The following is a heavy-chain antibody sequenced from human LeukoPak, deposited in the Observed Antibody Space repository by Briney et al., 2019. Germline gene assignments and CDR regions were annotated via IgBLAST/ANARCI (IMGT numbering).Heavy chain of an antibody. V-gene: IGHV3-21*01. D-gene: IGHD5-18*01. J-gene: IGHJ4*02. Sequence: GGSLRLSCAASGFTFSTYSMTWVRQAPGKGLEWVSSISSGSSDISYADSVKGRFTISRDNAKYSLYLQVNSPRAEDTAVYYCARLTGVVNAFDYWGQGTLVTVSS. CDR2: ISSGSSDI. CDR1: GFTFSTYS. CDR3: ARLTGVVNAFDY.